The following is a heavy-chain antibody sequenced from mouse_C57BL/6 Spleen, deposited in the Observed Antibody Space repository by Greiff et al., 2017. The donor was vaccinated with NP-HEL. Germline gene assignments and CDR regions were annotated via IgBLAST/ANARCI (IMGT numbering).Heavy chain of an antibody. D-gene: IGHD2-1*01. CDR3: TRGDYGNYVGYFDV. J-gene: IGHJ1*03. Sequence: QVQLKQSGAELVRPGASVTLSCKASGYTFTDYEMHWVKQTPVHGLEWIGAIDPETGGTAYNQKFKGKAILTADKSSSTAYMELRSLTSEDSAVYYCTRGDYGNYVGYFDVWGTGTTVTVSS. V-gene: IGHV1-15*01. CDR1: GYTFTDYE. CDR2: IDPETGGT.